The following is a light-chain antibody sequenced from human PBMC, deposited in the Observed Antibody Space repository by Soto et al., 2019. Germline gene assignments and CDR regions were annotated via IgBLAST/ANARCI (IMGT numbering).Light chain of an antibody. V-gene: IGKV1-5*03. Sequence: DIETTQSPSTLSASLGDRATITCRASQSISSWLAWYQQKPGKAPKLLIYRASSLESGVPSRFSGSGSGTEFTLTISSLQPDDFATYYCQQYNSYCTFGQGTKVDIK. J-gene: IGKJ1*01. CDR3: QQYNSYCT. CDR2: RAS. CDR1: QSISSW.